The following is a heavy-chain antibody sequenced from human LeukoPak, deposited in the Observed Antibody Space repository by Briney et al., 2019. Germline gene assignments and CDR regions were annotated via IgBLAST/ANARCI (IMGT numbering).Heavy chain of an antibody. J-gene: IGHJ4*02. V-gene: IGHV3-7*01. CDR1: GFTFSSYW. Sequence: GGSLRLSCAASGFTFSSYWMSWVRQAPGKGLEWVANIKQDGSEKYYVDSVKGRFTISRDNAKNSLYLQMNSLRAEGTAVYYCARDRHTIERIAAAGRIDYWGQGTLVTVSS. D-gene: IGHD6-13*01. CDR2: IKQDGSEK. CDR3: ARDRHTIERIAAAGRIDY.